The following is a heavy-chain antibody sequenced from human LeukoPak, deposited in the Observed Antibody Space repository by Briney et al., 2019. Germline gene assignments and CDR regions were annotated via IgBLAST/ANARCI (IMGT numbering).Heavy chain of an antibody. Sequence: ASVKVSCKAYGYTFTSYDLNWVRQASGQGLEWMGWMNPDTEITDYAQKFQGRVTMTRDTSISTAYIDLSRLTSDDTAVYYCARAIIAAGDYWGQGTLVTVSS. D-gene: IGHD6-25*01. J-gene: IGHJ4*02. CDR1: GYTFTSYD. CDR2: MNPDTEIT. CDR3: ARAIIAAGDY. V-gene: IGHV1-8*01.